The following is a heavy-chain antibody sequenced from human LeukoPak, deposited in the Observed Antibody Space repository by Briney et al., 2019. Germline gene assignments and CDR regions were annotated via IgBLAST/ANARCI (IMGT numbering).Heavy chain of an antibody. Sequence: SETLSLTCAVSGGSISSSNWWSWVRQPPGKGLEWIGEIYHSGSTNYNPSLKSRVTISVDTSKNQFSLKLSSVTAADTAVYYCARGRTQYYYGSGSSRGAFDIWGQGTMVTVSS. CDR2: IYHSGST. J-gene: IGHJ3*02. D-gene: IGHD3-10*01. CDR3: ARGRTQYYYGSGSSRGAFDI. V-gene: IGHV4-4*02. CDR1: GGSISSSNW.